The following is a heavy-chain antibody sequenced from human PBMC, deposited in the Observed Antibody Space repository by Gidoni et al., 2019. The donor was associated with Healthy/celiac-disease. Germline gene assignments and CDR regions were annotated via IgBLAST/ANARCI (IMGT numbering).Heavy chain of an antibody. J-gene: IGHJ4*02. D-gene: IGHD3-10*01. V-gene: IGHV3-23*01. CDR2: ISGRGGSK. CDR1: GFTFSSYA. CDR3: AKVGEGVIIAYFDY. Sequence: EVHLLESGGGFVQPGGSLSLSCSASGFTFSSYAMSWVRQAPGKGLEWVSAISGRGGSKYYADAVKGRFTSSRDNSKNTLYLEMNSLRAEDTAVYYCAKVGEGVIIAYFDYWGQGTLVTVSS.